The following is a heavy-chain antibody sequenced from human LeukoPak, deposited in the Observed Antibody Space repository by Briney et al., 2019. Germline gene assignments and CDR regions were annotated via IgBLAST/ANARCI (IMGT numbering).Heavy chain of an antibody. V-gene: IGHV4-59*01. Sequence: SETLSLTCTVSDGSISNYYWSWIRQPPGKGLEWIGYIYYSGSTDYNPSLKSRVTMSVDRSKNQFSLKLSSVTAADTAVYYCARVFPLAVNDGFDIWGQGTKVTVSS. D-gene: IGHD2-21*01. J-gene: IGHJ3*02. CDR3: ARVFPLAVNDGFDI. CDR2: IYYSGST. CDR1: DGSISNYY.